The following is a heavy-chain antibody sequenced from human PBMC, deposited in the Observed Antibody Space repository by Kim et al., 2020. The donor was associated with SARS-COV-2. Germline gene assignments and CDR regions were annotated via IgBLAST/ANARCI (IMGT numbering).Heavy chain of an antibody. CDR2: DGGTT. Sequence: DGGTTDYAAPVKGRFTISRDDSKNTLFLQMSSLKTDDTAVYYCSTERGGYWGQGTLVTVSS. CDR3: STERGGY. J-gene: IGHJ4*02. D-gene: IGHD3-16*01. V-gene: IGHV3-15*01.